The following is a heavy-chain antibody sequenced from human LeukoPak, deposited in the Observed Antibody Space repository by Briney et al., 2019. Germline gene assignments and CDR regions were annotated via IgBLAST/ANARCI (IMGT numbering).Heavy chain of an antibody. V-gene: IGHV3-21*01. CDR1: GFTFSSYS. CDR2: ISSSSSYI. Sequence: GGSLRLSCAASGFTFSSYSMNWVRQAPGKGLEWVSSISSSSSYIYYADSVKGRFTISRDNAKDSLYLQMNSLRAEDTAVYYCASEAMDRNYWGQGTLVTVSS. J-gene: IGHJ4*02. CDR3: ASEAMDRNY. D-gene: IGHD5-18*01.